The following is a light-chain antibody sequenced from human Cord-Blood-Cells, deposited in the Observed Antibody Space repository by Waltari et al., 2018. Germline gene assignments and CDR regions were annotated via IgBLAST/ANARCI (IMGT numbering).Light chain of an antibody. CDR3: QQSYSTLIT. CDR1: PSISSY. Sequence: DIQMTQSPSSLSASVGDRVTITCRASPSISSYLNWYQQKPGKAPTLLLYAASSLQSGVPSRFSGSGSGTDFTLTISSLQPEDFATYYCQQSYSTLITFGQGTRLEIK. J-gene: IGKJ5*01. CDR2: AAS. V-gene: IGKV1-39*01.